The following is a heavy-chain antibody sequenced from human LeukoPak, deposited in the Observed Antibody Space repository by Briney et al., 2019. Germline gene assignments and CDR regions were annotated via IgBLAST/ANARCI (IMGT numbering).Heavy chain of an antibody. CDR3: ARSLEEAGLYCHGMDV. CDR2: MNQDGREK. D-gene: IGHD6-13*01. CDR1: GFTFSSYW. Sequence: GGSLRLSFVTSGFTFSSYWITWGRQAPGKGKEWVANMNQDGREKRYVDSVKGRFTISRDTAMNSLYLQLTSLRSEATAVYYFARSLEEAGLYCHGMDVWGQGTAVTVSS. V-gene: IGHV3-7*01. J-gene: IGHJ6*02.